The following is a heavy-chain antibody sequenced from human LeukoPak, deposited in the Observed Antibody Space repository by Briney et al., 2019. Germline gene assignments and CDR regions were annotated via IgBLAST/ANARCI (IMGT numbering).Heavy chain of an antibody. J-gene: IGHJ6*04. D-gene: IGHD3-10*02. V-gene: IGHV3-21*01. CDR2: ISTSSSYI. CDR1: GFTFSSYS. Sequence: GGSLRLSCAASGFTFSSYSMNWVRQAPGKGLEWVSSISTSSSYIYHADSVKGRFTISRDNAKNSLYLQMNSLRAEDTAVYYCAELGITMIGGVWGKGTTVTVSS. CDR3: AELGITMIGGV.